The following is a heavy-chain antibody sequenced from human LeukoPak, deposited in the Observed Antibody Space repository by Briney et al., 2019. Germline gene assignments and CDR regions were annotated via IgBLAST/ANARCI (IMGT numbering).Heavy chain of an antibody. CDR3: ARALPHRRLMDTTMEQHWFDP. Sequence: ASVKVSCKTSGYTFTSYFMHWVRQAPGQGLEWMGLINPSGGSTRYAQKFQGRVTMTRDMSTSTVYMELSSLRSEDTAVYYCARALPHRRLMDTTMEQHWFDPWGQGTLVTVSS. D-gene: IGHD5-18*01. CDR2: INPSGGST. CDR1: GYTFTSYF. J-gene: IGHJ5*02. V-gene: IGHV1-46*01.